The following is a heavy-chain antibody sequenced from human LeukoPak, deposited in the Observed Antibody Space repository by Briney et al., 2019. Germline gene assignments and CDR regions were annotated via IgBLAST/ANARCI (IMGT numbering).Heavy chain of an antibody. CDR1: GFTFNEYW. V-gene: IGHV3-7*01. J-gene: IGHJ4*02. Sequence: PGGSLRLSCVASGFTFNEYWMNWVRQVPGKGLEWVASINQDGRQKYHVDSVKGRFTISRDNAEKSLYLQMNSLGVEDTALYYCGYGRTWYFDYGGQGTLVTVSS. CDR3: GYGRTWYFDY. CDR2: INQDGRQK. D-gene: IGHD6-13*01.